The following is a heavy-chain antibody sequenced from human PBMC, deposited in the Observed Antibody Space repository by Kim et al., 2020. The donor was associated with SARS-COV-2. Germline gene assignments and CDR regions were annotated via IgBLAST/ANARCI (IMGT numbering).Heavy chain of an antibody. J-gene: IGHJ4*02. Sequence: ADSVTGRFTISRVNDKNSLYLQMNSLRAEDTAVYYCARGYYYDSSGYSVLWGQGTLVTVSS. CDR3: ARGYYYDSSGYSVL. V-gene: IGHV3-21*01. D-gene: IGHD3-22*01.